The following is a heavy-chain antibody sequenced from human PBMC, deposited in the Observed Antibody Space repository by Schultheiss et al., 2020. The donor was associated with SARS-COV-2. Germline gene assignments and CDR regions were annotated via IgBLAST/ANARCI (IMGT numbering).Heavy chain of an antibody. V-gene: IGHV4-59*12. Sequence: SQTLSLTCTVSGGSISSYYWSWIRQPPGKGLEWIGYIYYSGSTNYNPSLKSRVTISVDTSKNQFSLKLSSVTAADTAVYYCAGLVGRRYYWGQGTLVTVSS. J-gene: IGHJ4*02. D-gene: IGHD6-6*01. CDR1: GGSISSYY. CDR3: AGLVGRRYY. CDR2: IYYSGST.